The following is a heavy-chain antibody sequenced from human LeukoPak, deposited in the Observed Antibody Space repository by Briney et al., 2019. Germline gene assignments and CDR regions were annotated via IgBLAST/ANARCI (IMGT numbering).Heavy chain of an antibody. D-gene: IGHD5-12*01. J-gene: IGHJ4*02. CDR2: IYHSGST. CDR1: GGSISSSNW. Sequence: SETLSLTCTVSGGSISSSNWWNWVRQPPGKGLEWIGEIYHSGSTNYNSSLKSRVTISIDKSKNQFSLKLSSATAADTAVYYCARHRFGAYDYDCWGQGTLVTVSS. V-gene: IGHV4-4*02. CDR3: ARHRFGAYDYDC.